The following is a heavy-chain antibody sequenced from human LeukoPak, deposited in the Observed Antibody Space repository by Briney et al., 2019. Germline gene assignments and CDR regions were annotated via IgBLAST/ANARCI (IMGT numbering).Heavy chain of an antibody. CDR1: GFTFSSYA. CDR3: ARVGLRLGELSQTATDY. D-gene: IGHD3-16*02. CDR2: ISYDGSNK. J-gene: IGHJ4*02. Sequence: GGSLRLSCAASGFTFSSYAMHWVRQTPGKGLEWVAVISYDGSNKYYADSVKGRFTISRDNSKNTLYLQMNSLRAEDTAVYYCARVGLRLGELSQTATDYWGQGTLVTVSS. V-gene: IGHV3-30-3*01.